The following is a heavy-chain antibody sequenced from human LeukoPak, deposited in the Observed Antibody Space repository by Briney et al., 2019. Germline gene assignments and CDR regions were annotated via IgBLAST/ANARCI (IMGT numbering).Heavy chain of an antibody. V-gene: IGHV3-23*01. CDR1: GFTFSSYA. D-gene: IGHD4-23*01. CDR3: AKPPFARGNVWFDP. J-gene: IGHJ5*02. CDR2: ISGSGGST. Sequence: GGSLRLSCAASGFTFSSYAMSWVRQAPGKGLEWVSAISGSGGSTYYADSVKGRFTISRDNSKNTLYLQMNSLRAEHTAVYYCAKPPFARGNVWFDPWGQGTLVTVSS.